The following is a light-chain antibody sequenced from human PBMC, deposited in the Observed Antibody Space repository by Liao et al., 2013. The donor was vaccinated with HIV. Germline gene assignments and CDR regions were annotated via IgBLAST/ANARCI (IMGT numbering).Light chain of an antibody. Sequence: SYELTQPPSVSVSPGQTASITCSGDTLGDKYACWYQQRPGQPPMLVLYQDTKRPSGIPERFSGSNSGNTATLTISRVEPGDEADYYCQLWDSSSDHPYVFGTGTQVTVL. V-gene: IGLV3-1*01. J-gene: IGLJ1*01. CDR2: QDT. CDR3: QLWDSSSDHPYV. CDR1: TLGDKY.